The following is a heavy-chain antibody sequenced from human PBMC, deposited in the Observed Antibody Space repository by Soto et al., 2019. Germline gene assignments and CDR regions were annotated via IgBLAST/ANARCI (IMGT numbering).Heavy chain of an antibody. Sequence: QHPGKGLEWIGYIYYSGSTYYNPSLKSRVTISVDTSKNQFSLQLSSVTAADTFFFQAEDGIRDIRPVSAFLLNRSSDL. CDR3: EDGIRDIRPVSAFLLNRSSDL. V-gene: IGHV4-31*02. D-gene: IGHD2-15*01. CDR2: IYYSGST. J-gene: IGHJ2*01.